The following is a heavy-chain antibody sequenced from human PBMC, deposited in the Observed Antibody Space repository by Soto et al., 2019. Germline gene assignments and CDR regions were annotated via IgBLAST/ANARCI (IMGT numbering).Heavy chain of an antibody. J-gene: IGHJ2*01. CDR2: ISGSGGSS. Sequence: EVQLLESGGGLVQPGGSLRLSCAASGFTFSSYAMSWVRQAPGKGLEWVAAISGSGGSSYYADSVKGRFSIARDNSKNTLYRQMNSLTVADTAVYYSPESWAPCRGVENWYFHTGGGGSLLAVSS. CDR1: GFTFSSYA. V-gene: IGHV3-23*01. CDR3: PESWAPCRGVENWYFHT. D-gene: IGHD2-15*01.